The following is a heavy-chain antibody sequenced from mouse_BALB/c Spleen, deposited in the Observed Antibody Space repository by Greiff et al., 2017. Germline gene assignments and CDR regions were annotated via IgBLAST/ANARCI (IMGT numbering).Heavy chain of an antibody. V-gene: IGHV5-9-4*01. CDR1: GFTFSSYA. D-gene: IGHD2-14*01. CDR2: ISSGGSYT. Sequence: EVHLVESGGGLVKPGGSLKLSCAASGFTFSSYAMSWVRQSPEKRLEWVAEISSGGSYTYYPDTVTGRFTISRDNAKNTLYLEMSSLRSEDTAMYYCARNRPPAYWGQGTLVTVSA. J-gene: IGHJ3*01. CDR3: ARNRPPAY.